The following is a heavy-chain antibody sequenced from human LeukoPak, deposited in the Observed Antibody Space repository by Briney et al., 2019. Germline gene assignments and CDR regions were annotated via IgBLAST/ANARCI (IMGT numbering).Heavy chain of an antibody. CDR2: INPSGGST. J-gene: IGHJ4*02. V-gene: IGHV1-46*01. CDR1: RYTFTSYY. Sequence: ASVKVSCKASRYTFTSYYMHWVRQAPGQGLEWMGIINPSGGSTSYAQKFQGRVTMTRDTSTSTVYMELSSLRSEDTAVYYCASQRWGRYNWNYTFDYWGQGTLVTVSS. D-gene: IGHD1-7*01. CDR3: ASQRWGRYNWNYTFDY.